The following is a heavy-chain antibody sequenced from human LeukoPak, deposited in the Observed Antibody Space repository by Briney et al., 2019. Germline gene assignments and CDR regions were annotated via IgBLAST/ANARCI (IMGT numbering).Heavy chain of an antibody. D-gene: IGHD3-10*01. J-gene: IGHJ6*02. V-gene: IGHV4-39*07. CDR1: GGSISSSSYY. CDR3: ARYPLMDYYGSGTLGPLRYYYGMDV. CDR2: IYYSGST. Sequence: SETLSLTCTVSGGSISSSSYYWGWIRQPPGKGLEWIGSIYYSGSTYYNPSLKSRVTISVDTSKNQFSLKLSSVTAADTAVYYCARYPLMDYYGSGTLGPLRYYYGMDVWGQGTTVTVSS.